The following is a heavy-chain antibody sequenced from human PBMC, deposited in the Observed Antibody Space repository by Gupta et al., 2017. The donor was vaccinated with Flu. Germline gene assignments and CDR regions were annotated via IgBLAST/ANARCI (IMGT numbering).Heavy chain of an antibody. Sequence: EVQLVESGGGLVQPGGSLRLSCAASGFTFSSYSMNWLRQAPGKGLEWVSYISSSSSTIYYADSVKGRFTISRDNAKNSLYLQMNSLRDEDTAVYYCARDKSEEHGDDKAGEYYYGMDVWGQGTTVTVSS. CDR2: ISSSSSTI. V-gene: IGHV3-48*02. D-gene: IGHD4-17*01. J-gene: IGHJ6*02. CDR3: ARDKSEEHGDDKAGEYYYGMDV. CDR1: GFTFSSYS.